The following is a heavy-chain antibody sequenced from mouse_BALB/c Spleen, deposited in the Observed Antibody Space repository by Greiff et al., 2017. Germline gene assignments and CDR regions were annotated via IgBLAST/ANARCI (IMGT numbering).Heavy chain of an antibody. J-gene: IGHJ4*01. CDR1: GFTFSSFG. CDR3: ARYDYEGYAMDY. V-gene: IGHV5-17*02. Sequence: EVQLVESGGGLVQPGGSRKLSCAASGFTFSSFGMHWVRQAPEKGLEWVAYISSGSSTIYYADTVKGRFTISRDNPKNTLFLQMTSLRSEDTAMYYCARYDYEGYAMDYWGQGTSVTVSS. D-gene: IGHD2-4*01. CDR2: ISSGSSTI.